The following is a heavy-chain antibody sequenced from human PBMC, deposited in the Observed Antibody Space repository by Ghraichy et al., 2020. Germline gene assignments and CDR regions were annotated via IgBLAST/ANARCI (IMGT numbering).Heavy chain of an antibody. J-gene: IGHJ6*03. V-gene: IGHV3-23*01. CDR2: ISGSGGST. CDR1: GFTFSSYA. D-gene: IGHD6-6*01. Sequence: LSLTCAASGFTFSSYAMSWVRQAPGKGLEWVSAISGSGGSTYYADSVKGRFTISRDNSKNTLYLQMNSLRAEDTAVYYCAKCGLRSSPYYSYYMDVWGKGTTVTVSS. CDR3: AKCGLRSSPYYSYYMDV.